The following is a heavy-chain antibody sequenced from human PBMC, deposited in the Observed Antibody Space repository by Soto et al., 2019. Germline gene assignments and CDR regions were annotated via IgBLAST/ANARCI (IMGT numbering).Heavy chain of an antibody. D-gene: IGHD2-15*01. Sequence: ASVKVSYKASGYTFTSYGISWVRQAPGQGLEWMGWISAYNGNTNYAQKLQGRVTMTTDTSTSTAYMELRSLRSDDTAVCYCARVVLVDIVVVVAANNWFDPWGQGTLVTVSS. CDR2: ISAYNGNT. J-gene: IGHJ5*02. CDR3: ARVVLVDIVVVVAANNWFDP. V-gene: IGHV1-18*01. CDR1: GYTFTSYG.